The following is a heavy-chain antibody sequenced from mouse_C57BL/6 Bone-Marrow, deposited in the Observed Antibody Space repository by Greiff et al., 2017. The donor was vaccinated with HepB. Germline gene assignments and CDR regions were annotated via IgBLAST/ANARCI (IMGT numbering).Heavy chain of an antibody. J-gene: IGHJ1*03. V-gene: IGHV6-3*01. CDR2: IRLKSDNYAT. CDR3: TEAFYHGSSSPYFDV. D-gene: IGHD1-1*01. CDR1: GFTFSNYW. Sequence: EVKLVESGGGLVQPGGSMKLSCVASGFTFSNYWMNWVRQSPEKGLEWVAQIRLKSDNYATHYAESVKGRFTISRDDSKSSVYLQMNNLKAEDTGIYYCTEAFYHGSSSPYFDVWGTGTTVTVSS.